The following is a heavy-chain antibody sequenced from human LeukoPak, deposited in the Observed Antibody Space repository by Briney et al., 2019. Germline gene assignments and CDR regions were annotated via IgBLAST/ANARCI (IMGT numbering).Heavy chain of an antibody. CDR1: GYTFTSYG. V-gene: IGHV1-18*01. D-gene: IGHD6-19*01. CDR2: ISAHNGNT. CDR3: ARDHSGGGGWYFDYFDY. J-gene: IGHJ4*02. Sequence: GASVKVSCKASGYTFTSYGISWVRQAPGQGLEWMGWISAHNGNTNYAQKLQGRVTMTTDTSTSTAYMELRSLRSDDTAVYYCARDHSGGGGWYFDYFDYWGQGTLVTVSS.